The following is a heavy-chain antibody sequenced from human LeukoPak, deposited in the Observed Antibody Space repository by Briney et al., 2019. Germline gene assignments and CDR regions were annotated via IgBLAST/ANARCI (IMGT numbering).Heavy chain of an antibody. CDR1: GGTFSSYA. Sequence: SVKVSCKASGGTFSSYAISWVRQAPGQGLEWMGRIIPVLGIANYAQKFQGRVTITADKSTSTAYMELSSLRSEDTAVYYCASYQEYYYDSSGQTEQKYYFDYWGQGTLVTVSS. V-gene: IGHV1-69*04. CDR2: IIPVLGIA. J-gene: IGHJ4*02. D-gene: IGHD3-22*01. CDR3: ASYQEYYYDSSGQTEQKYYFDY.